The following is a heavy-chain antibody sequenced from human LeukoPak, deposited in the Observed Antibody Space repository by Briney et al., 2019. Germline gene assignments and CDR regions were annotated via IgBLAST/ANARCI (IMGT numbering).Heavy chain of an antibody. CDR3: ARGLIVVRGGDY. Sequence: GGSLRLSCAASGFTFGSYEMNWVRQAPGKGLEWVSYISSSGSTIYYADSVKGRFTISRDNAKNSLYLQMNSLRAEDTAVYYCARGLIVVRGGDYWGQGTLVTVSS. V-gene: IGHV3-48*03. CDR2: ISSSGSTI. CDR1: GFTFGSYE. D-gene: IGHD3-22*01. J-gene: IGHJ4*02.